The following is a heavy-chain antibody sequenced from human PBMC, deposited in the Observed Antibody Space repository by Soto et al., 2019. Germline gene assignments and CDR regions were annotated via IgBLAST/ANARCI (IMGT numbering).Heavy chain of an antibody. J-gene: IGHJ3*02. V-gene: IGHV3-23*01. Sequence: PGGSLRISCVASGCTFSSYDMSWVRQAPGKGLEWVSAISGSGGSAYYADSVKGRFTISRDNSKNTLYVQMNSLRSEDTAIYYCAKEDDLWTNGHFNIWGQGTLVTVSS. D-gene: IGHD3-3*01. CDR3: AKEDDLWTNGHFNI. CDR2: ISGSGGSA. CDR1: GCTFSSYD.